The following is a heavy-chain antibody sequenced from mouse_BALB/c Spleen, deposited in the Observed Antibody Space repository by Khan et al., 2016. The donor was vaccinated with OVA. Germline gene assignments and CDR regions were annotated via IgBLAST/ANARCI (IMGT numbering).Heavy chain of an antibody. CDR3: ARSYFYGYYFDQ. J-gene: IGHJ2*01. D-gene: IGHD1-1*01. CDR1: GFTFSSFG. Sequence: DVMLVESGGGLVQPGGSRKLSCVASGFTFSSFGMHWVRQAPEKGLEWVAYISGDSSTIYYTDTVKGRFTISRDNPKNTLFLQMTSLRSEDMAMYYCARSYFYGYYFDQWGQGTTLTVSS. V-gene: IGHV5-17*02. CDR2: ISGDSSTI.